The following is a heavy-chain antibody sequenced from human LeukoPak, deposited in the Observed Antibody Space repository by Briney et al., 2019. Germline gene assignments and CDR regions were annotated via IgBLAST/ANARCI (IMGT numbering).Heavy chain of an antibody. D-gene: IGHD3-16*01. CDR2: ISYDGSNK. CDR3: ARDWGYYYYYGMDV. V-gene: IGHV3-30-3*01. CDR1: GFTFSSYA. Sequence: GGSLRLSCAASGFTFSSYAVHWVRQAPGKGLEWVAVISYDGSNKYYADSVKGRFTISRDNSKNTLYLQMNSLRDEDTAVYYCARDWGYYYYYGMDVWGQGTTVTVSS. J-gene: IGHJ6*02.